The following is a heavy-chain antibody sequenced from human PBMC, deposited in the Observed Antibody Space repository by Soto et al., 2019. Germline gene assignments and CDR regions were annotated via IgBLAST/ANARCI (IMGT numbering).Heavy chain of an antibody. CDR1: GYTFTSYP. D-gene: IGHD5-18*01. CDR3: ARDGYPYGSPYYGMDV. J-gene: IGHJ6*04. V-gene: IGHV1-3*01. CDR2: IDAGNGNT. Sequence: ASVKVSCKASGYTFTSYPTHWVRQAPGQRLEWMGWIDAGNGNTKYSQKFRGRVTFTTDTSASTAYMDLSSLRSEDTAVYYCARDGYPYGSPYYGMDVWGKGTKAT.